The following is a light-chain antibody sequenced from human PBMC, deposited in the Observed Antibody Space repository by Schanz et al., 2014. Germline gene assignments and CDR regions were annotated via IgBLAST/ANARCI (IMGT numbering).Light chain of an antibody. CDR3: QHYHSWPYT. Sequence: EIVLTQSPGTLSLSPGERATLSCRASQRGFINYLAWYQQKPGQTPRLLIYGASSRATGIPDRFSGSGSGTDFTLTISRLGPEVFALYYCQHYHSWPYTFGQGSKLDIK. CDR2: GAS. CDR1: QRGFINY. J-gene: IGKJ2*01. V-gene: IGKV3-20*01.